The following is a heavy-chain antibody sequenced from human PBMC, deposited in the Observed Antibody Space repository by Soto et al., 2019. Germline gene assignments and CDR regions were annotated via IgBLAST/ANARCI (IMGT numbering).Heavy chain of an antibody. CDR1: GYTFTSYA. CDR3: TREGSAPYYYYGMDA. J-gene: IGHJ6*02. Sequence: GASVKVSCKASGYTFTSYAMHWVRQAPGQRLEWMGWINAGNGNTKYSQKFQGRVIMTADTSTSTAYMELRSLRSDDTAVYYCTREGSAPYYYYGMDAWGQGTTVTVSS. V-gene: IGHV1-3*01. CDR2: INAGNGNT. D-gene: IGHD3-10*01.